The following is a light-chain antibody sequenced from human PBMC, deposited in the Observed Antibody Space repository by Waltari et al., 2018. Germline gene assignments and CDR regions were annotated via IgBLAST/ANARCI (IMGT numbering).Light chain of an antibody. Sequence: EIVLTQSPGTLSLSPVEGATLSCRTSQPIRTTYLAWYQQKPGQAPTLLIYGASSRATGVPDRFTGSGSGTDFSLTISSLEPEDFATYYCQQYDISPLTFGGGTKVEIK. CDR1: QPIRTTY. J-gene: IGKJ4*01. CDR3: QQYDISPLT. CDR2: GAS. V-gene: IGKV3-20*01.